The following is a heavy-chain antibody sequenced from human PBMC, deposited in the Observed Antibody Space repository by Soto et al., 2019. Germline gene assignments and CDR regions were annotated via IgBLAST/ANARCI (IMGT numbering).Heavy chain of an antibody. CDR2: INSDGSVS. V-gene: IGHV3-74*02. D-gene: IGHD2-15*01. CDR3: ARGDCVGGTCYSLAGSFYYYMDV. J-gene: IGHJ6*03. Sequence: EVQLVESGGGLVQPGGSLRLSCAASGFTFSNYWMYWVRQAPGKGLEWVSRINSDGSVSSYADSVKGRLTISRDNVKNTLYLQMDSVRAEDTAAYFCARGDCVGGTCYSLAGSFYYYMDVWGKGTTVTVFS. CDR1: GFTFSNYW.